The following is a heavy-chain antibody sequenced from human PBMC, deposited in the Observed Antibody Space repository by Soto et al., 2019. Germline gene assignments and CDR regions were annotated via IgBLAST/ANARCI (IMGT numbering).Heavy chain of an antibody. CDR3: ARGIPGYRYGYDFDY. V-gene: IGHV1-69*13. J-gene: IGHJ4*02. CDR1: GGTFSSYA. Sequence: SVKVSCKASGGTFSSYAISWVRQAPGQGLEWMGGIIPIFGTANYAQKFQGRVTITADESTSTAYMELSSLRSEDKAVYYCARGIPGYRYGYDFDYWGQGTLVTVSS. CDR2: IIPIFGTA. D-gene: IGHD5-18*01.